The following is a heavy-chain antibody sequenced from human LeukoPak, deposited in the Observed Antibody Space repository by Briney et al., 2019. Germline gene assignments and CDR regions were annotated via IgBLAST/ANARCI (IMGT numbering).Heavy chain of an antibody. V-gene: IGHV4-39*01. Sequence: PSETLSLTCTVSGGSISSSSYYWGWIRQPPGKGLEWIGSICYSGSTYYNPSLKSRVTISVDTSKNQFSLKLSSVTAADTAVYYCARHNTPAVGYYYGSGSSPLDYWGQGTLVTVSS. D-gene: IGHD3-10*01. J-gene: IGHJ4*02. CDR1: GGSISSSSYY. CDR3: ARHNTPAVGYYYGSGSSPLDY. CDR2: ICYSGST.